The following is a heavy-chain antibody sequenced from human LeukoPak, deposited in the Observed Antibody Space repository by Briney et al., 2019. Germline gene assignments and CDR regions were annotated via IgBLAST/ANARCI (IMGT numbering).Heavy chain of an antibody. D-gene: IGHD5-18*01. CDR2: IYYSGST. CDR3: ARVVDTARAPFPYYYMDV. CDR1: GGSISSSSYY. V-gene: IGHV4-39*07. J-gene: IGHJ6*03. Sequence: PSETLSLTCTVSGGSISSSSYYWGWIRQPPGKGLGWIGSIYYSGSTCYNPSLKSRVTISVDTSKNKFSLKLSSVTAADTAVYYCARVVDTARAPFPYYYMDVWGKGTTVTVSS.